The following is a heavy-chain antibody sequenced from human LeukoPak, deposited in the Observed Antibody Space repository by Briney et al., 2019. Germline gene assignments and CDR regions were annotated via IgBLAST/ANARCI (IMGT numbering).Heavy chain of an antibody. CDR3: ARDGSIAARPDYYYYMDV. V-gene: IGHV3-21*01. D-gene: IGHD6-6*01. CDR1: GFTFSSYS. Sequence: GGSLRLSCAASGFTFSSYSMNWVRQAPGKGLEWVSSISSSSSYIYYADSVKGRFTISRDNAKNSLYLQMNSLRVEDTAVYYCARDGSIAARPDYYYYMDVWGKGTTVTVSS. J-gene: IGHJ6*03. CDR2: ISSSSSYI.